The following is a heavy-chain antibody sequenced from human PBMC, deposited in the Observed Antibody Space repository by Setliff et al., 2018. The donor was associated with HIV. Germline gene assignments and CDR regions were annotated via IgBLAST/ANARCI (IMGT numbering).Heavy chain of an antibody. D-gene: IGHD3-16*01. V-gene: IGHV4-31*03. Sequence: SETLSLTCTVSGASISSGAYFWIWIRQHPGKGLEWMGYIYYTRSTYYNLSLKSRMIISLDTSKNQLFLTLNSVTAADTAIYYCARGGRKDLTDNWGQGTLVTVS. CDR2: IYYTRST. CDR1: GASISSGAYF. J-gene: IGHJ4*02. CDR3: ARGGRKDLTDN.